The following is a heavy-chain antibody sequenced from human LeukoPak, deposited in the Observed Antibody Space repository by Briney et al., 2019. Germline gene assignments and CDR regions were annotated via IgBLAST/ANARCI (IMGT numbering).Heavy chain of an antibody. D-gene: IGHD4-17*01. CDR1: GCRFSGYG. V-gene: IGHV3-30*02. CDR2: IRYDGSTK. CDR3: AALHTGTFVDY. J-gene: IGHJ4*02. Sequence: PAGSLRLSCAASGCRFSGYGMHWVRQVPGKGLEWLAFIRYDGSTKFYTDSVKGRFAISRDNSKNTLSLQMNSLRTEDTAVYYCAALHTGTFVDYWGQGTLVTVSS.